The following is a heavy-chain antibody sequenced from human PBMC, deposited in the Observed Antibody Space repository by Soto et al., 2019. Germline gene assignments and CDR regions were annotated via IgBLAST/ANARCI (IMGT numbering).Heavy chain of an antibody. Sequence: GGSLRLSCAASGFTFSNYAMSWVRQAPGKGLKWVSAISGTGGATYYADSVKGRFSISRDNSKNTLYLEMISLRAENTAVYYCASRGYFDSSGYSWGQGTLVTVSS. D-gene: IGHD3-22*01. CDR1: GFTFSNYA. V-gene: IGHV3-23*01. CDR3: ASRGYFDSSGYS. CDR2: ISGTGGAT. J-gene: IGHJ5*02.